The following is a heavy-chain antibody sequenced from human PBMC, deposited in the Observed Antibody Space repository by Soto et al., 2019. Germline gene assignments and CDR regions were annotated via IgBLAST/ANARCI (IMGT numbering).Heavy chain of an antibody. D-gene: IGHD2-21*01. J-gene: IGHJ5*01. Sequence: EVQLLESGGGLVQPGGSLGLSCAASGFIFDSYAMNWVRQAPGKGLEWVSDISGSGNDKYYADSVKGRFTISRDNSKNTLYLQMNSLRAEDTAVYYCAKDGGEQRHNWFDSWGQGILVTVSS. CDR2: ISGSGNDK. CDR3: AKDGGEQRHNWFDS. V-gene: IGHV3-23*01. CDR1: GFIFDSYA.